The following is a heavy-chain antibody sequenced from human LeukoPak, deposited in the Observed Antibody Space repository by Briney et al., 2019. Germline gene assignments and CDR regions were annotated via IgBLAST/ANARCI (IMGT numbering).Heavy chain of an antibody. CDR3: TRDPGYSSSWYSDYGMDV. D-gene: IGHD6-13*01. CDR2: IRSKAYGGTT. V-gene: IGHV3-49*04. Sequence: GRSLRLSCTASGFTFGDYAMSWVRQAPGKGLEWVGFIRSKAYGGTTEYAASVKGRFTISRDDPKSIAYLQMNSLKTEDTAVYYCTRDPGYSSSWYSDYGMDVWGQGTTVTVSS. J-gene: IGHJ6*02. CDR1: GFTFGDYA.